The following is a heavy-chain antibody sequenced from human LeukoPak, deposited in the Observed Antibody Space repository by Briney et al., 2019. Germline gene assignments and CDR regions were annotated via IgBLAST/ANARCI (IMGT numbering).Heavy chain of an antibody. CDR3: AKDRQYSYGSYFDY. V-gene: IGHV3-74*01. J-gene: IGHJ4*02. CDR2: ISTDESST. D-gene: IGHD5-18*01. Sequence: PGGSLRLSCVASGFTFSSYWMYWVRQAPGKGLVWVSHISTDESSTSYADSVKGRFTISRDNAKNMLYLQMNSLRAEDTAVYYCAKDRQYSYGSYFDYWGQGTLVTVSS. CDR1: GFTFSSYW.